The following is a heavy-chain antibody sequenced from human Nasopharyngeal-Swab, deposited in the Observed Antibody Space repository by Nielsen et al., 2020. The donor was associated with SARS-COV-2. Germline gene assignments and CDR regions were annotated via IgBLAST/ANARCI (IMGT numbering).Heavy chain of an antibody. CDR2: IWYDGSNK. CDR3: ARDPYYSGSYIGYYYYYMDV. D-gene: IGHD1-26*01. Sequence: WIRQPPGKGLEWVAVIWYDGSNKYYADSVKGRFTISRDNSKNTLYLQMNNLRAEDTAVYYCARDPYYSGSYIGYYYYYMDVWGKGTTVTVSS. V-gene: IGHV3-33*01. J-gene: IGHJ6*03.